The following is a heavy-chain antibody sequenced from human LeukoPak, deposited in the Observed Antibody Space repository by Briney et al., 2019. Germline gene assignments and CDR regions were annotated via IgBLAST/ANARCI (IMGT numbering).Heavy chain of an antibody. D-gene: IGHD2-2*02. J-gene: IGHJ5*02. CDR2: IYYSGST. CDR1: GGSISSGGYY. CDR3: ARGQGVVPAAIPHNWFDP. V-gene: IGHV4-31*03. Sequence: SETLPLTCTVSGGSISSGGYYWSWIRQHPGKGLEWIGYIYYSGSTYYNPSLKSRVTISVDTSKNQFSLKLSSVTAADTAVYYCARGQGVVPAAIPHNWFDPWGQGTLVTVSS.